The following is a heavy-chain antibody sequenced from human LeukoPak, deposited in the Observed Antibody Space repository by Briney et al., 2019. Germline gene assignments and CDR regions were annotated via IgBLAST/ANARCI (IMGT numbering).Heavy chain of an antibody. J-gene: IGHJ4*02. Sequence: PGGSLRLSCAASGFRFSDYSMNWVRQAPGKGLEWISYIGIDSGNTHYADSVKGRFTISGDKAKNSPYLQMHSLRVEDTAVYYCARDYKYAFDNWGQGTLVIVSS. D-gene: IGHD5-24*01. CDR2: IGIDSGNT. CDR1: GFRFSDYS. V-gene: IGHV3-48*01. CDR3: ARDYKYAFDN.